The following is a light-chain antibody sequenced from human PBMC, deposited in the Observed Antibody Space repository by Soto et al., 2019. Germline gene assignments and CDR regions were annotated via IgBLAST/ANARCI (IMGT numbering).Light chain of an antibody. CDR3: QQHGSSLYP. J-gene: IGKJ2*01. CDR2: GAS. Sequence: EIVLTQSPGTLSLSPGERATLSCRASQSVSSSYLAWYQQKPGQAPRLLIYGASSRATGIPDRFSGSGSGPYFTLTISRLEPEDFAVYYCQQHGSSLYPFGQGTKLEIK. V-gene: IGKV3-20*01. CDR1: QSVSSSY.